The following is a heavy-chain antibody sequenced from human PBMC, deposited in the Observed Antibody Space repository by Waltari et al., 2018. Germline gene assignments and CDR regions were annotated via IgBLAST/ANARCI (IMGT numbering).Heavy chain of an antibody. Sequence: EVQLLESGGGLVQPGGSRRLSCAAPGFSFSNYAMSWCCQVPGKVVEVWSAGGYSGYSSYYAVAVKGRFTISRDNSKNMLYLQMKYRSAVYSARYYGANDLLPTGVFDYWGQGALVTVSS. CDR1: GFSFSNYA. CDR3: ANDLLPTGVFDY. J-gene: IGHJ4*02. V-gene: IGHV3-23*01. D-gene: IGHD3-10*01. CDR2: GGYSGYSS.